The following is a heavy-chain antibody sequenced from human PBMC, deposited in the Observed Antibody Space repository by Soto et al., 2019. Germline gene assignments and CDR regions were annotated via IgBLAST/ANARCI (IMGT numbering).Heavy chain of an antibody. CDR1: GFTFSSYA. J-gene: IGHJ4*02. Sequence: PGGSLRLSCAASGFTFSSYAMHWVRQAPGKGLEWVAVVSYDGNNKYYADSVKGRFTISRDNSKNTLYLQMNSLRAEDTPLYYCARDLHSGSYYLPDYWGQGTLVTVSS. CDR3: ARDLHSGSYYLPDY. D-gene: IGHD1-26*01. CDR2: VSYDGNNK. V-gene: IGHV3-30-3*01.